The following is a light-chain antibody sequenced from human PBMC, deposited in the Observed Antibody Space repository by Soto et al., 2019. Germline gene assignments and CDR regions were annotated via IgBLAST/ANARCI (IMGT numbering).Light chain of an antibody. Sequence: SYELTQPPSVSVAPGKTARITCGGNNIGSKSVHWYQQKPGQAPVLVIYYDSDRPSGIPERFSGSNSGNTATLTISRVEAGDEADYYCQVWDSSSDHPGVFGGGIQLTVL. V-gene: IGLV3-21*04. CDR2: YDS. J-gene: IGLJ2*01. CDR1: NIGSKS. CDR3: QVWDSSSDHPGV.